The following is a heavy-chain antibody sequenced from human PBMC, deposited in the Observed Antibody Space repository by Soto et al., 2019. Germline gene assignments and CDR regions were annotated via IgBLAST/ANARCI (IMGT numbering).Heavy chain of an antibody. V-gene: IGHV1-3*01. CDR2: ISAGNGNT. J-gene: IGHJ5*02. CDR3: ARAMVRGVPRFDP. D-gene: IGHD3-10*01. CDR1: GYTFTSYA. Sequence: ASLKVSCKASGYTFTSYAMHWVRQAPGQRLEWMGWISAGNGNTKYSQKFQGRVTITRDTSASTAYMELSSLRSEDTAVYYCARAMVRGVPRFDPWGQGTLVTVSS.